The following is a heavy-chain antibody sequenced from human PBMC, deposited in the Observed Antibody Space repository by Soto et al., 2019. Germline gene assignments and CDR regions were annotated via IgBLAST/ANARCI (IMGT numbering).Heavy chain of an antibody. CDR3: ASSCSGGSCYLDYYSYGMDV. J-gene: IGHJ6*02. V-gene: IGHV3-33*01. Sequence: QVQLVESGGGVVQPGRSLRLSCAASGFTFSSYGMHWVRQAPGKGLEWVAVIWYDGSNKYYADSVKGRFTISRDNSKNTLYLQMNSLRAEDTAVYYCASSCSGGSCYLDYYSYGMDVWGQGTTVTVSS. CDR1: GFTFSSYG. D-gene: IGHD2-15*01. CDR2: IWYDGSNK.